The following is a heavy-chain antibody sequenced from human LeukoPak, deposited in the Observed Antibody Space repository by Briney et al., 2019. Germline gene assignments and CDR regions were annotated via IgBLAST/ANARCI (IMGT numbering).Heavy chain of an antibody. J-gene: IGHJ6*02. CDR3: ARGGGLDV. CDR2: ISYDGSNK. D-gene: IGHD3-16*01. V-gene: IGHV3-30*04. Sequence: GRSLRLSCAASGFTFSSYAMHWVRQAPGKGLEWVAVISYDGSNKYYADSVKGRFTISRDNSKNTLYLQMNSLRAEDTAVYYCARGGGLDVWGQGATVTVSS. CDR1: GFTFSSYA.